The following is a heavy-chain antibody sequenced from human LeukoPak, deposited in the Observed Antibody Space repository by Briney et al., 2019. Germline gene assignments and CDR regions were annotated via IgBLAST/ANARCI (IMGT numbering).Heavy chain of an antibody. V-gene: IGHV3-15*01. Sequence: GGSLRLSCAASGFTFSNAWMSWVRQAPGKGREWVGRIKSKTDGGTTDYAAPVKGRFTISRDDSKNTLYLQMNSLKTEDTAVYYCTSEYYYDSSGYYYGGDYWGQGTLVTVSS. D-gene: IGHD3-22*01. CDR1: GFTFSNAW. J-gene: IGHJ4*02. CDR2: IKSKTDGGTT. CDR3: TSEYYYDSSGYYYGGDY.